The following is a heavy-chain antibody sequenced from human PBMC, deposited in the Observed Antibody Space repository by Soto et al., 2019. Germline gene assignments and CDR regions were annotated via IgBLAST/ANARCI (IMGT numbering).Heavy chain of an antibody. V-gene: IGHV3-74*02. Sequence: VQLVESGGGVVQPGRSLRLSCAASGFTFSKFWIHWVRQAPGKGPEWVSSLSSDGSDTRYADSVKGRFTISRDNAKNTLYLQMNSLRAEDTAVYYCGGSAADVWGQGTPVTVSS. CDR2: LSSDGSDT. D-gene: IGHD2-15*01. CDR3: GGSAADV. J-gene: IGHJ6*02. CDR1: GFTFSKFW.